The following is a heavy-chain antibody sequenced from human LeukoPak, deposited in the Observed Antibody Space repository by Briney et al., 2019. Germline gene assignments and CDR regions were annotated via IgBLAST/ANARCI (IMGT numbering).Heavy chain of an antibody. CDR2: TYYSGST. V-gene: IGHV4-61*03. CDR3: ARGNYYDSRGRQNAIDI. Sequence: SQTLSLTCTVSGGSISSGSYYWGWLRHPPGKGLEWIGLTYYSGSTNYNPSLKSRVTISVDTSKRHFSLKLSSVTAADTAVYYCARGNYYDSRGRQNAIDIWGQGTMVTVSS. J-gene: IGHJ3*02. D-gene: IGHD3-22*01. CDR1: GGSISSGSYY.